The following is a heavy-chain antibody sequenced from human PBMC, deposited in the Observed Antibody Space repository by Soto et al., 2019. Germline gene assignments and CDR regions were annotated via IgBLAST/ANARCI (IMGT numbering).Heavy chain of an antibody. J-gene: IGHJ4*02. CDR1: GGSFSGYY. D-gene: IGHD6-13*01. CDR2: INHSGST. Sequence: QVQLQQWGAGLLKPSETLSLTCAVYGGSFSGYYCSWIRQPPGKGLEWIGEINHSGSTNYNPSLKSRVTISVDTSKNQFSLKLSSVTAADTAVYYCARGSIAAANDYSGQGTLVTVSS. V-gene: IGHV4-34*01. CDR3: ARGSIAAANDY.